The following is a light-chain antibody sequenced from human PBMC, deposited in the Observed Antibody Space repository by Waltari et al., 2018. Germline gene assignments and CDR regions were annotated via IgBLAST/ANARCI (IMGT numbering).Light chain of an antibody. Sequence: EVVLTQSQATLSLSPGERATLSCRASHSVSNLLAWYQQKPGQAPRLLIYDASNTATGIPARFSGSGSGTDFTLTISSLEPEDFAVYYCQQRRTWPLTFGGGTTVEI. CDR2: DAS. CDR1: HSVSNL. CDR3: QQRRTWPLT. V-gene: IGKV3-11*01. J-gene: IGKJ4*01.